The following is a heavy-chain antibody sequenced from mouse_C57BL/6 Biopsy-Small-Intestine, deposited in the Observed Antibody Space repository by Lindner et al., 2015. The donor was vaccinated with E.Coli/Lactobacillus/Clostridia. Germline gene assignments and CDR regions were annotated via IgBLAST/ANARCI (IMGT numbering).Heavy chain of an antibody. V-gene: IGHV5-17*01. J-gene: IGHJ2*01. CDR1: IGFSDYG. D-gene: IGHD2-1*01. Sequence: VQLQEVWGRFSEAWRVPETLLCSLWIGFSDYGLHWVRQAPEKGLEWIAFISSDSYTIYYADTVKGRFTISRDNAKNTLFLQMTSLRSEDTAMYYCARYGNYVLDYWGQGTTLTVSS. CDR2: ISSDSYTI. CDR3: ARYGNYVLDY.